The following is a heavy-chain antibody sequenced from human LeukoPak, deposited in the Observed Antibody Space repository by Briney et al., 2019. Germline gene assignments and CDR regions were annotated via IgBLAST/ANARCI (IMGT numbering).Heavy chain of an antibody. CDR3: AKDIAGDDPIAAAGTPLDY. V-gene: IGHV3-7*01. D-gene: IGHD6-13*01. CDR2: IRPDGSEK. CDR1: GFTFSTYW. Sequence: PGGSLRLSCAASGFTFSTYWMGWVRQAPGKGLEWVANIRPDGSEKYYVDSVKGRLTISRDNAKNSLSLQMNSLRGEDTAVYYCAKDIAGDDPIAAAGTPLDYWGQGTLVTVSS. J-gene: IGHJ4*02.